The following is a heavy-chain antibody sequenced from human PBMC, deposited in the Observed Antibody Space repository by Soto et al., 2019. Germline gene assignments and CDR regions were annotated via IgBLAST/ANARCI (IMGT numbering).Heavy chain of an antibody. CDR1: GFLVNSAY. J-gene: IGHJ4*02. V-gene: IGHV3-53*01. D-gene: IGHD5-18*01. CDR2: INSDGST. CDR3: ARSGYSFAWGY. Sequence: EVQLVESGGGLIPPGGSLRLSCAASGFLVNSAYMTWVRQAPGKGLEWLSMINSDGSTLYAESVKGRFTISRDNSKNRRDLQINSLRAEDTAMYYCARSGYSFAWGYWGQGTLVIVTS.